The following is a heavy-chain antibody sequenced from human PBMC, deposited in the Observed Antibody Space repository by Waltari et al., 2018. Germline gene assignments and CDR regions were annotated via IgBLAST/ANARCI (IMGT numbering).Heavy chain of an antibody. CDR2: IYTSGST. V-gene: IGHV4-61*09. CDR3: ARAWLYGSGSYYWGGMDV. J-gene: IGHJ6*02. CDR1: GGSISSGSYY. Sequence: QVQLQESGPGLVKPSQTLSLTCTVSGGSISSGSYYWSWIRQPAGKGLEWIGYIYTSGSTNDNPSLKSRVTISVDTSKNQFSLKLSSVTAADTAVYYCARAWLYGSGSYYWGGMDVWGQGTTVTVSS. D-gene: IGHD3-10*01.